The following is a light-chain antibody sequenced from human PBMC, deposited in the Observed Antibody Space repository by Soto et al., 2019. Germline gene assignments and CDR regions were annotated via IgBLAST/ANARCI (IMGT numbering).Light chain of an antibody. CDR2: DAS. Sequence: ELVRTKSPAALSVSPGERATLSCRASQSVSSYLAWYQQKPGQAPRLLIYDASNRATGIPARFSGSGSGTDFTLTISSLEPEDFAVYYCQQRSNWPPTFGQGTRLEI. CDR1: QSVSSY. V-gene: IGKV3-11*01. CDR3: QQRSNWPPT. J-gene: IGKJ5*01.